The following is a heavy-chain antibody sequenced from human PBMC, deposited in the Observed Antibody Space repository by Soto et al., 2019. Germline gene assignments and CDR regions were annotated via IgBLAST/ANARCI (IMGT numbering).Heavy chain of an antibody. V-gene: IGHV1-18*01. J-gene: IGHJ4*02. Sequence: QVQLVQSGAEVKKPGDSVKVSCKASGYTFGHFYITWVRQAPGQGLEWMGAISPHNRNTNYAEKFRGRVTMTTDTSTTTAYMELRSLRSDDTAVYYCARDEGGYDILTGEYKAHHLDQWGQGALVTVSS. CDR3: ARDEGGYDILTGEYKAHHLDQ. CDR1: GYTFGHFY. D-gene: IGHD3-9*01. CDR2: ISPHNRNT.